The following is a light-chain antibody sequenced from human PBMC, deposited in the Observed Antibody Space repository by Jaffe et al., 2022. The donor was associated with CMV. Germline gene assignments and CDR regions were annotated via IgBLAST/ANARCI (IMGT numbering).Light chain of an antibody. CDR1: SSNIGADND. J-gene: IGLJ3*02. CDR2: RNT. Sequence: QSVLTQPPSVSGAPGQRVTISCTGSSSNIGADNDVHWYQQLPGTAPKLLIFRNTNRPSGVPDRFSGSKSGTSASLVIAGLQAEDEANYYCQSYDYSLSGFWVFGGGTKLTVL. CDR3: QSYDYSLSGFWV. V-gene: IGLV1-40*01.